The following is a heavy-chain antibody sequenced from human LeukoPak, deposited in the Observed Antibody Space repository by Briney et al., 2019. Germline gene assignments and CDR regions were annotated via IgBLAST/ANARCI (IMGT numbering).Heavy chain of an antibody. CDR1: GFTFSSYW. CDR2: IKQDGSEK. V-gene: IGHV3-7*05. Sequence: PGGSLRLSCAASGFTFSSYWMNWVRQAPGKGLEWVANIKQDGSEKYYVDSVKGRFTISRDNAKNSLFLQMNSLRSDDTAVYYCARRETNTQWGFDYWGQGTLVTVSS. D-gene: IGHD1-26*01. J-gene: IGHJ4*02. CDR3: ARRETNTQWGFDY.